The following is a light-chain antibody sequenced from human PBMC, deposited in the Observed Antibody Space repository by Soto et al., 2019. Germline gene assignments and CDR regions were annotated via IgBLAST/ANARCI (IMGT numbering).Light chain of an antibody. V-gene: IGKV4-1*01. J-gene: IGKJ1*01. CDR2: WAS. CDR3: KQYYSTPWT. Sequence: DIVMTQSPDSLAVSLGERATINCKSSQSVLYSANNKNYVAWYQQKPGQPPKLLIYWASTRESGVPDRFSGSGSGTDFTLTISSMQAENVAVYYCKQYYSTPWTFGQGTKVEIK. CDR1: QSVLYSANNKNY.